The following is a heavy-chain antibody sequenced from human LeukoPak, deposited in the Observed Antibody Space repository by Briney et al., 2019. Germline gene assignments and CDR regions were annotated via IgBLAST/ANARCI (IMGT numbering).Heavy chain of an antibody. D-gene: IGHD2-2*01. CDR1: GFTFDDYA. V-gene: IGHV3-43*02. CDR2: ISGGGGST. J-gene: IGHJ5*02. Sequence: GGSLTLSCAASGFTFDDYAMHWVRQAPGKGLGWVSLISGGGGSTYHADSVKVRFTLSRDNSKNSLYLQMNSLKTEDTALYYCAKDGCYCTSTSCYGRFDPWGQGTVITVSS. CDR3: AKDGCYCTSTSCYGRFDP.